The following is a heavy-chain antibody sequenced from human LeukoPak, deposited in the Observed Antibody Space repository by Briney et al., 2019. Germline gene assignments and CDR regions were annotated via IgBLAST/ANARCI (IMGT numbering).Heavy chain of an antibody. D-gene: IGHD1-26*01. Sequence: SETLSLTCTVSGGSISSYYWSWIRQPPGKGLEWIGYIYDSGSTNYNPSLKSRVTISVDTSKNQFSLKLSSVTAADTAVYYCARERLRGATNSGWFDPWGQGTLVTVSS. V-gene: IGHV4-59*01. CDR3: ARERLRGATNSGWFDP. CDR2: IYDSGST. CDR1: GGSISSYY. J-gene: IGHJ5*02.